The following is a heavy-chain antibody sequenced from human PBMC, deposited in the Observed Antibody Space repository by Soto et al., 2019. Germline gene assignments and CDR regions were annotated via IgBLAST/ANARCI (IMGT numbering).Heavy chain of an antibody. CDR2: IIPILGIA. Sequence: QVQLVQSGAEVKKPGSSVKVSCKASGGTFSSYTISWVRQAPGQGLEWMGRIIPILGIANYAQKFQGRVTITADKSTSTAYMELSSLRSEDTAVYYCARTDCSSTSCYNYYYYMDVWGEGTTVTVSS. CDR1: GGTFSSYT. V-gene: IGHV1-69*02. CDR3: ARTDCSSTSCYNYYYYMDV. J-gene: IGHJ6*03. D-gene: IGHD2-2*02.